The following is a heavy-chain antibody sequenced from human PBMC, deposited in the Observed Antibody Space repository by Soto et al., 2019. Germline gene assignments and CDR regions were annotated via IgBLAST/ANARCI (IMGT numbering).Heavy chain of an antibody. CDR3: ARSAWPLSSSWYDY. V-gene: IGHV3-11*06. D-gene: IGHD6-13*01. CDR1: VFTFSEYY. Sequence: GGSLRLSCAASVFTFSEYYMSWIRQAPGKGLEWVSYISSSSSYTNYADSVKGRFTISRDNAKNSLYLQMNSLRAEDTAVYYCARSAWPLSSSWYDYWGQGTLVSVSS. CDR2: ISSSSSYT. J-gene: IGHJ4*02.